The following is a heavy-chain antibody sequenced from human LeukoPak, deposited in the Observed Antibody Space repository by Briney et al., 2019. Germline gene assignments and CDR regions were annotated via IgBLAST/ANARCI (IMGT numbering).Heavy chain of an antibody. CDR3: AKDRRGLRYFDWLLVRWFDY. CDR2: ISGSGGST. CDR1: GFTFSSYA. Sequence: PGGSLRLSCAAAGFTFSSYAMSWVRQATGKGLEWVSAISGSGGSTYYADSVKGRFTISRDNSKNTLYLQMNSLRAEDTAVYYCAKDRRGLRYFDWLLVRWFDYWGQGTPVTVSS. D-gene: IGHD3-9*01. V-gene: IGHV3-23*01. J-gene: IGHJ4*02.